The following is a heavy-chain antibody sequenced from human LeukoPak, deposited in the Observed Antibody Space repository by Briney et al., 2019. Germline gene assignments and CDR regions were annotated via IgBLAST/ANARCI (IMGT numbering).Heavy chain of an antibody. CDR1: GFTVSSNY. V-gene: IGHV3-23*01. CDR3: AKFTYGSGSYFDY. J-gene: IGHJ4*02. D-gene: IGHD3-10*01. Sequence: GGSLRLSCAASGFTVSSNYMSWVRQAPGKGLEWVSAISGSGGSTYYADSVKGRFTISRDNSKNTLYLQMNRLRAEDTAVYYCAKFTYGSGSYFDYWGQGTLVTVSS. CDR2: ISGSGGST.